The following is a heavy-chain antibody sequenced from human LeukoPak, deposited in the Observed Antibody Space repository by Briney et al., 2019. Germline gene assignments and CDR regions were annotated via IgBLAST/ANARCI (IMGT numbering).Heavy chain of an antibody. Sequence: ASVKVSCKASGYTFTCYYMHWVRQAPGQGLEWMGWINPNSGGTNYAQKFQGRVTMTRDTSISTAYMELSRLRSDDTAVYYCARDLYDSSGYYPNNWFDPWGQGTLVTVSS. CDR1: GYTFTCYY. D-gene: IGHD3-22*01. CDR2: INPNSGGT. J-gene: IGHJ5*02. CDR3: ARDLYDSSGYYPNNWFDP. V-gene: IGHV1-2*02.